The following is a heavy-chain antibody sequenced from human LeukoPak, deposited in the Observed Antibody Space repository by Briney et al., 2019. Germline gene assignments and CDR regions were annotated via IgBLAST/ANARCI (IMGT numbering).Heavy chain of an antibody. CDR2: ISSSSSYI. CDR1: GFTFSSYS. D-gene: IGHD2-2*01. J-gene: IGHJ5*01. CDR3: ARGAGYCSSTGCYGSDWFDS. Sequence: AGGSLRLSCAASGFTFSSYSMNWVRQAPGKGLEWVSSISSSSSYIYYADSVKGRFTISRDNAKNSLYLQMNSLRAEDTAVYYCARGAGYCSSTGCYGSDWFDSWGQGALVTVSS. V-gene: IGHV3-21*01.